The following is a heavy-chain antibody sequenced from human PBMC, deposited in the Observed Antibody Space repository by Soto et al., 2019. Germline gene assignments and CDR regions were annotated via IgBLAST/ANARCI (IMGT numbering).Heavy chain of an antibody. J-gene: IGHJ3*02. CDR1: GFTFSSYE. V-gene: IGHV3-48*03. CDR2: VSSSGSTI. CDR3: ARDWGTDYYDDSSGYRVDAFDI. Sequence: EVQLVESGGGLVQPGGSLRLSCAASGFTFSSYEMNWVRQAPGKGLEWVSYVSSSGSTIYYPDSVKGRFTISRDNDKNSLYLQMNSLRAEDTAVYYCARDWGTDYYDDSSGYRVDAFDIWGKGTMVTVSS. D-gene: IGHD3-22*01.